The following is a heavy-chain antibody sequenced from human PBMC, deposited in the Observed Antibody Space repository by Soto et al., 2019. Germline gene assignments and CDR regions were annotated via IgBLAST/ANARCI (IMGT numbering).Heavy chain of an antibody. CDR2: ISSDGGST. J-gene: IGHJ4*02. CDR3: ASRYCSSTSCLYFHY. V-gene: IGHV3-64*01. CDR1: GFTFSTYA. D-gene: IGHD2-2*01. Sequence: EVQLVESGGGLVQPGGSLRLSCAASGFTFSTYAMHWVRQAPGKGLEYVSAISSDGGSTYYANSVKGRFTISRDNSKNTLYLQMGSLRAEDMAVYYCASRYCSSTSCLYFHYWGQGTLVTVSS.